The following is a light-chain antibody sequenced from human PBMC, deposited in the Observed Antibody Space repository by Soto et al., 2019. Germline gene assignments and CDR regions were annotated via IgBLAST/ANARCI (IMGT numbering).Light chain of an antibody. V-gene: IGLV2-23*01. Sequence: QSVLTQPASVSGSPGQSITISCTGTSSDVGGYILVSWYQQEPGKAPKLMIYEGSKRPSGVSNRFSGSKSGNTASLTISGLQAEDGAHYSGCSYVGGDTYLIFGGGTKLPVL. CDR1: SSDVGGYIL. CDR3: CSYVGGDTYLI. CDR2: EGS. J-gene: IGLJ2*01.